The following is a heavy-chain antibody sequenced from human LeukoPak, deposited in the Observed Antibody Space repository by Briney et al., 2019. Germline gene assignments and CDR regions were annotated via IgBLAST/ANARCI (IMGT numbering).Heavy chain of an antibody. CDR3: ARAEGDYYYYFYMDV. V-gene: IGHV3-7*02. CDR1: GFTFSGSA. J-gene: IGHJ6*03. Sequence: GGSLKLSCAASGFTFSGSAMHWVRQASGKGLEWVANIKQDGGEKYYVDSVKGRFTTSRDNGKNSLYLQMNSLRAEDTAVYYCARAEGDYYYYFYMDVWGKGTTVTVSS. CDR2: IKQDGGEK.